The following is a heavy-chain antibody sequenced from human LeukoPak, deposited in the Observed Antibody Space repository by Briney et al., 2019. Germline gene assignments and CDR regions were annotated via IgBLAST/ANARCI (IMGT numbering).Heavy chain of an antibody. V-gene: IGHV1-46*01. CDR1: GYTFTSYY. CDR2: INHSGGST. Sequence: ASVKVSCKASGYTFTSYYMHWVRQAPGQGLEWMGIINHSGGSTSYAQKFQGRVTMTRDTSTSTVYMELSSLRSEDTAVYYCAKVDTAMVSQHWGQGTLVTVSS. J-gene: IGHJ1*01. D-gene: IGHD5-18*01. CDR3: AKVDTAMVSQH.